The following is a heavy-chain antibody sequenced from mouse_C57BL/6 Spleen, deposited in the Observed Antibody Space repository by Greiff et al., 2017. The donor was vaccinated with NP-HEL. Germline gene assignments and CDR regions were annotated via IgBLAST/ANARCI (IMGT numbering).Heavy chain of an antibody. D-gene: IGHD1-1*01. CDR3: TKGAYGSSYGYFDV. CDR1: GFNIKDDY. Sequence: EVQLQQSGAELVRPGASVKLSCTASGFNIKDDYMHWVKQRPEQGLEWIGWIDPENGDTEYASKFQGKATITADTSSNTAYLQLSSLTSEDTAVYYCTKGAYGSSYGYFDVWGTGTTVTVSS. J-gene: IGHJ1*03. V-gene: IGHV14-4*01. CDR2: IDPENGDT.